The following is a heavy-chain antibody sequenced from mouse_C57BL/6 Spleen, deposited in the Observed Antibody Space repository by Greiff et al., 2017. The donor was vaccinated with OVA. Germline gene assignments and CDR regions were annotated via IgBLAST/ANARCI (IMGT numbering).Heavy chain of an antibody. Sequence: EVKLEESGAELVRPGASVKLSCTASGFTIKDYYMHWVKQRPEQGLEWIGRIDPEDGDTEYAPKFQGKATMTEDTSSHTAYLQLSRLTSEDTAVYYYTGVRDARDYWGQGTSVTVSS. CDR3: TGVRDARDY. CDR2: IDPEDGDT. D-gene: IGHD2-13*01. J-gene: IGHJ4*01. V-gene: IGHV14-1*01. CDR1: GFTIKDYY.